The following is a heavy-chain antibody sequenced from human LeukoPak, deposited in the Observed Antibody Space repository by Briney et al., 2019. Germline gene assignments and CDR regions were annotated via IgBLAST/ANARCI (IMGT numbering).Heavy chain of an antibody. J-gene: IGHJ5*02. CDR2: IIPMFGTA. Sequence: EASVKVSCKASGGTFSSYEISWVRQAPGQGLEWMGGIIPMFGTAKYAQKFQGRATITTDKSTSTAYMELSSLRSEDTAVYYCSRLYGDYGWFDPWGQGTLVTVSS. CDR1: GGTFSSYE. V-gene: IGHV1-69*05. D-gene: IGHD4-17*01. CDR3: SRLYGDYGWFDP.